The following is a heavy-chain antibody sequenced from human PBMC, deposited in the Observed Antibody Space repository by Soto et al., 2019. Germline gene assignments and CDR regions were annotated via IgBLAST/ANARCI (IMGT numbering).Heavy chain of an antibody. CDR1: GGSISSYY. CDR3: ARDPTHLVGGDYQTVDAFDI. Sequence: QVQLQESGPGLVKPSETLSLTCTVSGGSISSYYWSWIRQPPGKGLEWIGYIYYSGSTNYNPSLKSRVTISVDTSKNQFSLKLSSVTAADTAVYYCARDPTHLVGGDYQTVDAFDIWGQGTMVTVSS. J-gene: IGHJ3*02. V-gene: IGHV4-59*01. D-gene: IGHD4-17*01. CDR2: IYYSGST.